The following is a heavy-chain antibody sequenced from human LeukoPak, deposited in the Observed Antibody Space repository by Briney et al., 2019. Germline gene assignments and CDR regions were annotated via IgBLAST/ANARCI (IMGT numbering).Heavy chain of an antibody. CDR3: VAGLWC. D-gene: IGHD2-21*01. J-gene: IGHJ4*02. V-gene: IGHV3-53*01. Sequence: GGSLRLSCAASGFTVSSNYMSWARQAPGEGLEWVSISDSGGSTYCADSVKGRFTISRDNSKNTLYLQMNSLRAEDTAVYYCVAGLWCWGQGTLVTVSS. CDR1: GFTVSSNY. CDR2: SDSGGST.